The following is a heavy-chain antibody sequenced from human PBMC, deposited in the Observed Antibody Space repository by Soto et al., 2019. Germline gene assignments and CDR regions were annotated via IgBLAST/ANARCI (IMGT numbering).Heavy chain of an antibody. Sequence: QVQLQESGPGLVKPSETLSLTCTVSGGSISSYYWSWIRQPPGKGLEWIGYIYYSGSTNYNPSLKSRVTISVDTSKNHFSLKLSSVTAADTAVYYCARVAQLWSKVYFDYWGQGTLVTVSS. CDR2: IYYSGST. D-gene: IGHD5-18*01. V-gene: IGHV4-59*01. CDR1: GGSISSYY. CDR3: ARVAQLWSKVYFDY. J-gene: IGHJ4*02.